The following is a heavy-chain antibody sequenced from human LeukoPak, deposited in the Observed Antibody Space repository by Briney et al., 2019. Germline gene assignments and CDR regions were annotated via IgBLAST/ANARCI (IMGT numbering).Heavy chain of an antibody. CDR3: ARMRARSGYATNFDY. CDR1: GFPFSPAW. Sequence: PGGSLRLSCAGSGFPFSPAWMSWVRQAPGKGLEWVSSISSSSSYIYYADSVKGRFTISRDNAKNSLYLQMNSLRAEDTAVYYCARMRARSGYATNFDYWGQGTLVTVSS. D-gene: IGHD5-12*01. V-gene: IGHV3-21*01. CDR2: ISSSSSYI. J-gene: IGHJ4*02.